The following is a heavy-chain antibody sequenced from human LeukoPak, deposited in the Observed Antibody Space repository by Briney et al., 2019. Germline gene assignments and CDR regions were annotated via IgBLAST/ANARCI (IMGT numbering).Heavy chain of an antibody. Sequence: GGSLRLSCEASGFTFSSYWMSWVRQAPGKGLEWVANIKQDGSEKYYVDSVKGRFTISRDNPKNSLYLQMNSLRAEDTAVYYCARDYYGSGNYFTGPCEYWGLGTLVPVSS. J-gene: IGHJ4*02. V-gene: IGHV3-7*05. CDR1: GFTFSSYW. CDR2: IKQDGSEK. CDR3: ARDYYGSGNYFTGPCEY. D-gene: IGHD3-10*01.